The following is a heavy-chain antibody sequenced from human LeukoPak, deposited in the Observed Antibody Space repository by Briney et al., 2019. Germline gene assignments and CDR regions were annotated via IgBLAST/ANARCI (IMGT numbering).Heavy chain of an antibody. V-gene: IGHV3-66*01. CDR3: ARGLPPNYYYYMDV. CDR2: IYADGNT. J-gene: IGHJ6*03. Sequence: PGGSLRLSCAAPGFIVNTNYMTWVRQAPGMGLEWVSFIYADGNTYYADSVKGRFTISRDISKNAVYLQMNSLRAEDTAVYYCARGLPPNYYYYMDVWGKGTTVTISS. CDR1: GFIVNTNY.